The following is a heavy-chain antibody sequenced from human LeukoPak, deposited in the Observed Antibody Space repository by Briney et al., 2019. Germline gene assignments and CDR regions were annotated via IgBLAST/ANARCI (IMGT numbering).Heavy chain of an antibody. CDR2: FYYSGST. CDR3: AREGFSPVGFDY. Sequence: PSETLSLTCTVSGGSISSYYWGWIRQPPGKGLEWIGSFYYSGSTYYNPSLKSRVTISVDTSKNQFSLKLSSVTAAGTAVYYCAREGFSPVGFDYWGQGTLVTVSS. V-gene: IGHV4-39*07. CDR1: GGSISSYY. D-gene: IGHD3-16*01. J-gene: IGHJ4*02.